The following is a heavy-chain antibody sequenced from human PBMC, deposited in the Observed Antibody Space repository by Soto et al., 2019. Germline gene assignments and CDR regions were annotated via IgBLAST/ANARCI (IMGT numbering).Heavy chain of an antibody. D-gene: IGHD3-9*01. CDR3: ASRNTPGGGLFMTQHSSYCIDV. CDR2: IIPIFGTA. V-gene: IGHV1-69*13. CDR1: GCTFSSYT. Sequence: SVKLSCKASGCTFSSYTISWVRQAPGQGIEWMGGIIPIFGTANYAQKFQGRVTITADESTSTAYMELSSLRSEDTAVYYCASRNTPGGGLFMTQHSSYCIDVWCQATTVTLSS. J-gene: IGHJ6*02.